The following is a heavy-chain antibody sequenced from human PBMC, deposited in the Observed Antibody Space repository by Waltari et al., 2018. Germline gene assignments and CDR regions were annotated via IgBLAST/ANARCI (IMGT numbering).Heavy chain of an antibody. J-gene: IGHJ4*02. V-gene: IGHV4-38-2*01. CDR2: INHSGST. D-gene: IGHD2-15*01. CDR3: AKRVAAGGYFDY. CDR1: GYSISSGYY. Sequence: QVQLQESGPGLVKPSETLSLTCAVSGYSISSGYYWGWIRQPPGKGLEWIGSINHSGSTYYIPSLKGRVTISVDTSKNQFSLKLSSVTAADTAVYYCAKRVAAGGYFDYWGQGTLVTVSS.